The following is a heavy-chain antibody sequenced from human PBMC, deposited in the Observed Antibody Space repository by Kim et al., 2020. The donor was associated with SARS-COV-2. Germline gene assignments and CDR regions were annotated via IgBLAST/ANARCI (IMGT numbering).Heavy chain of an antibody. J-gene: IGHJ4*02. Sequence: YAQKVQGRVTMTTDTSTNTASMELWGLRSGDTAMYYCARGAYGDVSFDYWGQGTLVTVSS. V-gene: IGHV1-18*01. CDR3: ARGAYGDVSFDY. D-gene: IGHD4-17*01.